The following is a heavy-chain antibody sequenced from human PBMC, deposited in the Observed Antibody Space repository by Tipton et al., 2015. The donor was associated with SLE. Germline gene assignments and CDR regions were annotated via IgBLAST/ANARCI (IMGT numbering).Heavy chain of an antibody. CDR3: ARGFRSITCLDY. CDR2: IYTSGST. J-gene: IGHJ4*02. V-gene: IGHV4-61*02. D-gene: IGHD2-2*01. CDR1: GGSISSSSYY. Sequence: GLVKPSETLSLTCTVSGGSISSSSYYWGWIRQPAGKGLEWIGRIYTSGSTNYNPSLKSRVTISVDTSKNQFSLKLTSVTAADTAVYYCARGFRSITCLDYWGQGTLVTVSS.